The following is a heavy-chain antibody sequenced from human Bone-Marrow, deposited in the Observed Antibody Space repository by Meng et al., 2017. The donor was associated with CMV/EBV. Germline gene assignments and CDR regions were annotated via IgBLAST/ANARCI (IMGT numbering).Heavy chain of an antibody. CDR3: TRVRYGYVFDY. J-gene: IGHJ4*02. CDR1: GFIFSNYW. V-gene: IGHV3-74*01. D-gene: IGHD5-18*01. CDR2: INTGGSDT. Sequence: FCAASGFIFSNYWMDWVRQIPGKVLVWVSRINTGGSDTNYADSVKGRFTISRDNAKNTLYLQMNSLRAEDTAVYYCTRVRYGYVFDYWGQGTLVTVSS.